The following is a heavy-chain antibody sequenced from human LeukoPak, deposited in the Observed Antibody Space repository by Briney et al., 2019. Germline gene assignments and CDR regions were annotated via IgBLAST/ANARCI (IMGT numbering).Heavy chain of an antibody. Sequence: EASVKVSCKASGYTFTSYDINWVRQATGRGLEWMGWMNPNSGNTGYAQKFQGRVTMTRNTSISTAYMELSSLRSEDTAVYYCARVKDIVVVPAAITKRGRHYYGMDVWGQGTTVTVSS. D-gene: IGHD2-2*02. J-gene: IGHJ6*02. V-gene: IGHV1-8*01. CDR1: GYTFTSYD. CDR2: MNPNSGNT. CDR3: ARVKDIVVVPAAITKRGRHYYGMDV.